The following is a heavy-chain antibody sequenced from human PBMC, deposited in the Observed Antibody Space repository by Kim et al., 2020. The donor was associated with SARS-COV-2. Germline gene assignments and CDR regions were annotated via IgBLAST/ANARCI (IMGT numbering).Heavy chain of an antibody. CDR2: INSDGSST. J-gene: IGHJ5*02. D-gene: IGHD3-10*01. Sequence: GGSLRLSCAASGFTFSNYWMHWVRQAPGKGLVWVSRINSDGSSTTHADSVKGRFTISRDNAKNTLYLQMNRLRAEDTAVYYCARGESYSYNWFDPWGQGTLVTVSS. CDR3: ARGESYSYNWFDP. V-gene: IGHV3-74*01. CDR1: GFTFSNYW.